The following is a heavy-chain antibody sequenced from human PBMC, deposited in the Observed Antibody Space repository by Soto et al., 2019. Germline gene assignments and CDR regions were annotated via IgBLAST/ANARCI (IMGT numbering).Heavy chain of an antibody. Sequence: SETLSLTCAVYGGSFSGYYWSWIRQPPGKGLEWIGEINHSGSTNYNPSLKSRVTIPVDTSKNQFLLKLSSVTAPDTAVYYCARGRTGNYDILTGYYSGRWFDPWGQGTLVTVSS. CDR1: GGSFSGYY. CDR3: ARGRTGNYDILTGYYSGRWFDP. D-gene: IGHD3-9*01. J-gene: IGHJ5*02. V-gene: IGHV4-34*01. CDR2: INHSGST.